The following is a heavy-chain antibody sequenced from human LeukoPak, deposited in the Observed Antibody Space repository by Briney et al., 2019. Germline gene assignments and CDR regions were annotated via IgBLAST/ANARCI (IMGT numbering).Heavy chain of an antibody. V-gene: IGHV3-7*01. CDR3: ARDAIDSSGFDFDY. CDR1: GFPFNSFF. D-gene: IGHD3-22*01. Sequence: PGGSLRLSCAASGFPFNSFFLNWVRLTPGRELEWVACISQDGSETFYMDSVRGRFIISRDNTKNSLYLQMDSLRAEDTAVYYCARDAIDSSGFDFDYWGQGTLVTVSS. J-gene: IGHJ4*02. CDR2: ISQDGSET.